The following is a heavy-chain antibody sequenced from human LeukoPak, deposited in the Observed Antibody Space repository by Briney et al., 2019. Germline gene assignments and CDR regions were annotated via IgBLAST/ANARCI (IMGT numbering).Heavy chain of an antibody. CDR2: IYTSGST. Sequence: SETLSLTCTVSGGSISSGSYYWSWIRQPAGKGLEWIGRIYTSGSTNYNPSLKSRVTISVDTSKNQFSLKLSSVTAADTAVYYCARVRGSRGSGSYNDYYYYMDVWGKGTTVTISS. CDR1: GGSISSGSYY. V-gene: IGHV4-61*02. D-gene: IGHD3-10*01. J-gene: IGHJ6*03. CDR3: ARVRGSRGSGSYNDYYYYMDV.